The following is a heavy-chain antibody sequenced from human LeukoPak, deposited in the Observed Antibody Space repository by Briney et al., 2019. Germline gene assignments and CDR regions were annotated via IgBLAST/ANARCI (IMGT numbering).Heavy chain of an antibody. J-gene: IGHJ5*02. Sequence: SETLSLTCTVSGGSISSSSYYWGWIRQPPGKGLEWIGSIYHSGSTYYNPSLKSRVTISVDTSKNQFSLKLSSVTAADTAVYYCARATYYYDSSGLPRVNWFDPWGQGTLVTVSS. CDR2: IYHSGST. CDR3: ARATYYYDSSGLPRVNWFDP. D-gene: IGHD3-22*01. CDR1: GGSISSSSYY. V-gene: IGHV4-39*07.